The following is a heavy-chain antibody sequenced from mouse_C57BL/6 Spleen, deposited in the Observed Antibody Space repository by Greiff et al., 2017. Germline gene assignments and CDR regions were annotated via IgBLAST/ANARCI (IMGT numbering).Heavy chain of an antibody. D-gene: IGHD1-1*01. CDR1: GYTFTDYN. CDR2: INPNNGGT. J-gene: IGHJ3*01. CDR3: AKPATYGSSYGFAY. Sequence: VQLQQSGPELVKPGASVTIPCKASGYTFTDYNMDWVQQSHGKSLEWIGDINPNNGGTIYNQKFKGKATLTVDKSSSTAYVELRSLTSEDTAVYYCAKPATYGSSYGFAYWGQGTLVTVSA. V-gene: IGHV1-18*01.